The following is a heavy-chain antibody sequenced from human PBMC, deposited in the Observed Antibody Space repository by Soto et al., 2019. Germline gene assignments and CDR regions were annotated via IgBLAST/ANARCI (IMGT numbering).Heavy chain of an antibody. Sequence: EVQVLESGGGLVQPGGSLRLSCAASGFNFRNYAMIWVRQAPGKGLQWVSTIDYSGASTKYADSVRGRFTISRDNSKNTLYLQMNSLRAEDTAVYYSSPDSSGGEFDCWGQGTLVTVSS. D-gene: IGHD6-19*01. CDR1: GFNFRNYA. J-gene: IGHJ4*02. CDR3: SPDSSGGEFDC. V-gene: IGHV3-23*01. CDR2: IDYSGAST.